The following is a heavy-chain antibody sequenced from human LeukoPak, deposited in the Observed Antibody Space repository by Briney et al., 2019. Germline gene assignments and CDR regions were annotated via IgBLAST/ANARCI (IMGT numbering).Heavy chain of an antibody. CDR3: ARALSPSPYYYDNTGYYFDY. D-gene: IGHD3-22*01. V-gene: IGHV4-34*01. CDR2: INHSGST. J-gene: IGHJ4*02. CDR1: GVSFSDYY. Sequence: SETLSLTCAVYGVSFSDYYWSWIRQPPGKGLEWIGEINHSGSTNYNPSLKSRVTISVDMSKTQFSLKLSSVTAADTAVYYCARALSPSPYYYDNTGYYFDYWGQGTLVTVSS.